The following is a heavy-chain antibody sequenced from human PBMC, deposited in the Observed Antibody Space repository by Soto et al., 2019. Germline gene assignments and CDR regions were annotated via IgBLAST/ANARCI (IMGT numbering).Heavy chain of an antibody. J-gene: IGHJ6*03. V-gene: IGHV4-39*01. CDR1: GGSISSGGYY. D-gene: IGHD3-3*01. CDR2: IYYSGST. Sequence: SETLSLTCTVSGGSISSGGYYWSWIRQHPGKGLEWIGSIYYSGSTYYNPSLKSRVTISVDTSKNQFSLKLSSVTAADTAVYYCARLAIFGVVIPYYYYMDVWGKGTTVTVSS. CDR3: ARLAIFGVVIPYYYYMDV.